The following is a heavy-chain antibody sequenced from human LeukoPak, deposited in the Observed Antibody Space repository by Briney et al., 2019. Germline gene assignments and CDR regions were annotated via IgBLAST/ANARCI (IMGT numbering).Heavy chain of an antibody. D-gene: IGHD3-22*01. Sequence: ASVKVSCKASGYTFTGYYMHWVRQAPGQGLEWMGWINPNSGGTDYAQKFQGRVTMTRDTSISTAYMELSRLKSDDTAVYYCERATTYYYDSSGYYYDHDAFDIWGQGTMVTVSS. CDR2: INPNSGGT. J-gene: IGHJ3*02. CDR1: GYTFTGYY. CDR3: ERATTYYYDSSGYYYDHDAFDI. V-gene: IGHV1-2*02.